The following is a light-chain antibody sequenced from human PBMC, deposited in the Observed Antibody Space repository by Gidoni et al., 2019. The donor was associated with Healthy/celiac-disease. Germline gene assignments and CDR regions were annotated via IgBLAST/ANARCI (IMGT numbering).Light chain of an antibody. J-gene: IGKJ1*01. V-gene: IGKV1-5*03. CDR3: QQYNSYWT. Sequence: DIQMTQSPSTRSASVGDRVTITCRARQRISIRLAWYQQKPGKATKFLIYKASSLDSGVPSMFSGRGSGTEFTLTISSLQPDDFVTYYCQQYNSYWTFXXXTKVEIK. CDR2: KAS. CDR1: QRISIR.